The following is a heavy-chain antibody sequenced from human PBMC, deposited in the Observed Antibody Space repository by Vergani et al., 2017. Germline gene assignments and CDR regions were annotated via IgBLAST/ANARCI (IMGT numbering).Heavy chain of an antibody. Sequence: EVELVQSGPEMRKPGASLKISCKGSEYSFGKYWIGWVRPMPGKGLEWMGIIYPADSDTRYSPSFQGQVTISADKSISTAFLQWDSLKASDTALYYCARHTTYTDSWGQGTLVTVSS. D-gene: IGHD1-1*01. CDR3: ARHTTYTDS. CDR1: EYSFGKYW. J-gene: IGHJ4*02. CDR2: IYPADSDT. V-gene: IGHV5-51*01.